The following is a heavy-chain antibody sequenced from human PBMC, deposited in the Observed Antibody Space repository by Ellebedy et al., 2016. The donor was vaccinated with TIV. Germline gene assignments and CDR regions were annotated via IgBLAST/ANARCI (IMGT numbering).Heavy chain of an antibody. CDR2: ISYDGSNK. CDR3: ARAFSAYPNTFEY. CDR1: GFTFSSYA. Sequence: GGSLRLSCAASGFTFSSYAMHWVRQAPGKGLEWVAVISYDGSNKYYADSVKGRFTISRDNSKNTLYLQMNSLRAEDTAVYYCARAFSAYPNTFEYWGQGTLVTVSS. J-gene: IGHJ4*02. V-gene: IGHV3-30*04. D-gene: IGHD5-12*01.